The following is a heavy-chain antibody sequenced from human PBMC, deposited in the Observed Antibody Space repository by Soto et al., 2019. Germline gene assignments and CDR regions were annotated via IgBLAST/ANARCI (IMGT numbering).Heavy chain of an antibody. V-gene: IGHV4-4*02. CDR3: ARWGTPGGYDFGY. CDR1: GGSISSSNW. Sequence: PSETLSLTCTVSGGSISSSNWWSWVRQPPGKGLEWIGYIYYSGSTNYNPSLKSRVTISVDTSKNQFSLKLSSVTAADTAVYYCARWGTPGGYDFGYWGQGTLVTVSS. CDR2: IYYSGST. D-gene: IGHD5-12*01. J-gene: IGHJ4*02.